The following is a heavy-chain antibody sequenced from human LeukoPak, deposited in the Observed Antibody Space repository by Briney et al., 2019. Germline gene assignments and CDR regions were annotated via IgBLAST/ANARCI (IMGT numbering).Heavy chain of an antibody. Sequence: GGSLRLSCAASGFTFSIYWMSWVRQAPGNGLEWVANIDQDGSEKYYVESMKGRITISRDTAKNSLYLQMNSLRAEDTAVYYCARDYYSYSRGSWAFDIWGQGTMVTVSS. CDR3: ARDYYSYSRGSWAFDI. D-gene: IGHD3-22*01. V-gene: IGHV3-7*03. J-gene: IGHJ3*02. CDR1: GFTFSIYW. CDR2: IDQDGSEK.